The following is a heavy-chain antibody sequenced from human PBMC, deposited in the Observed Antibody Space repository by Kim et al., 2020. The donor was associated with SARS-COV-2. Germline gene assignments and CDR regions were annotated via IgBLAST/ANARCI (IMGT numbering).Heavy chain of an antibody. J-gene: IGHJ5*02. CDR1: GGSFSGYY. CDR2: INHSGST. D-gene: IGHD3-22*01. CDR3: AREYYDSSGYYYGYNWFDP. V-gene: IGHV4-34*01. Sequence: SETLSLTCAVYGGSFSGYYWSWIRQPPGKGLEWIGEINHSGSTNYNPSLKSRVTISVDTSKNQFSLKLSSVTAADTAGYYCAREYYDSSGYYYGYNWFDPWGQGTLVTVSS.